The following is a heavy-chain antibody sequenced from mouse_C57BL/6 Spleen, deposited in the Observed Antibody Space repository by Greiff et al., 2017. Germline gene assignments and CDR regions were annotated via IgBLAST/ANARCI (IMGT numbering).Heavy chain of an antibody. Sequence: VQLQQSGPELVKPGASVKISCKASGYAFSSSWMNWVKQRPGKGLEWIGRIYPGDGATNYNGKCKGKATMTADKSSSTADMQRSSLASEDTAVYFCAREVITTVVGHFDYWGQGTTLTVSS. D-gene: IGHD1-1*01. CDR3: AREVITTVVGHFDY. V-gene: IGHV1-82*01. CDR2: IYPGDGAT. CDR1: GYAFSSSW. J-gene: IGHJ2*01.